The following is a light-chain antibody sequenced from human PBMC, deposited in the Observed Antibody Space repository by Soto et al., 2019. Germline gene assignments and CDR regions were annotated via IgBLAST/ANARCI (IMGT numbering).Light chain of an antibody. J-gene: IGKJ5*01. CDR3: QQYYNWPRT. CDR2: GAS. Sequence: EIFLTQSPDTLSLSPGERATLSCRASQSVTNYIAWYQQRPGQAPRLLFYGASTGATGLPARFSGSGSGTEFTLTINSLQAEDCAVYYCQQYYNWPRTLGQGTRLEIK. CDR1: QSVTNY. V-gene: IGKV3-15*01.